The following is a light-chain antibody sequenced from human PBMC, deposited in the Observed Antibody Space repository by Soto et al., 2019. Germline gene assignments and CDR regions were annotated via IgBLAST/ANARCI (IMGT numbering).Light chain of an antibody. CDR2: AAS. Sequence: DIQMTQSPSSLSASVEYVVIITCRASQSISNHLNWYQQKPGKAPKLLIFAASSLQSGVPSRFSGSRSGPDFTLTISSLQPEDFATYYCQQSYSSPPTFGQGTKVDIK. V-gene: IGKV1-39*01. CDR1: QSISNH. J-gene: IGKJ1*01. CDR3: QQSYSSPPT.